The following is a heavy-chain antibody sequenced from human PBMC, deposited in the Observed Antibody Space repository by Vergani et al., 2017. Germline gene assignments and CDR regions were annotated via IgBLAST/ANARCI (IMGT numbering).Heavy chain of an antibody. CDR2: IYWNDDK. CDR3: AHRPGYGDYPPYYYYYGMDV. D-gene: IGHD4-17*01. J-gene: IGHJ6*02. V-gene: IGHV2-5*01. CDR1: GFSLSTSGVG. Sequence: QVTLKESGPVLVKPTETLTLTCTFSGFSLSTSGVGVGWIRQPPGKALEWLALIYWNDDKRYSPSLKSRLTITKDTSKNQVVLTMTNMDPVDTATYYCAHRPGYGDYPPYYYYYGMDVWGQGTTVTVSS.